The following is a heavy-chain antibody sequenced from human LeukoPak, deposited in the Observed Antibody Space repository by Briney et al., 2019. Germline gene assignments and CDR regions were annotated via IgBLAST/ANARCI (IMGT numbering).Heavy chain of an antibody. V-gene: IGHV3-23*01. Sequence: PGGSLRLSCAASGFTFSSYAMSWVRQAPGKGLEWVSAISGSGGSTYYADSVKGRFTISRDNSKNTLYLQMNSLRAEDTAVYYCAKSSSYYDSSGYYLDRIAFDYWGQGTLVTVSS. CDR2: ISGSGGST. CDR1: GFTFSSYA. CDR3: AKSSSYYDSSGYYLDRIAFDY. D-gene: IGHD3-22*01. J-gene: IGHJ4*02.